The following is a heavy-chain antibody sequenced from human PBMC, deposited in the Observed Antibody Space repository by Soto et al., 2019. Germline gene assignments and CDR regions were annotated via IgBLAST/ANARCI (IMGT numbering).Heavy chain of an antibody. V-gene: IGHV3-11*01. J-gene: IGHJ6*03. CDR1: GFTFSDYY. CDR2: ISSSGSTI. CDR3: ARDASEIWNYDFWSGYYEPWVLRPPTGGARSYYYYYMDV. D-gene: IGHD3-3*01. Sequence: GGSLRLSCAASGFTFSDYYMSWIRQAPGKGLEWVSYISSSGSTIYYADSVKGRFTISRDNAKNSLYLQMNSLRAEDTAVYYCARDASEIWNYDFWSGYYEPWVLRPPTGGARSYYYYYMDVWGKGTTVTVSS.